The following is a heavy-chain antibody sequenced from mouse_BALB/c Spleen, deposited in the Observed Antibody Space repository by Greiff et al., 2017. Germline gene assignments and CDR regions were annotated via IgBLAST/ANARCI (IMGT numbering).Heavy chain of an antibody. CDR3: ARTYGNSLWKAMDY. D-gene: IGHD2-1*01. Sequence: VKLQESGAELVRPGVSVKISCKGSGYTFTAYAMHWVKQSHAKSLEWIGVISTYYGDANYKQKFKGKATLTVDKSSSTVYMELARLTSEDSAIYDCARTYGNSLWKAMDYWGQGTSVTVSS. J-gene: IGHJ4*01. CDR2: ISTYYGDA. CDR1: GYTFTAYA. V-gene: IGHV1S137*01.